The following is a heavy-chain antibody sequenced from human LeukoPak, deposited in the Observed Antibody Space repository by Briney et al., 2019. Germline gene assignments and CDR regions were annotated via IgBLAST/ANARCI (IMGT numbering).Heavy chain of an antibody. D-gene: IGHD1-1*01. V-gene: IGHV4-61*03. Sequence: SETLSLTCSVSGASVSDGSYYWSWIRQPPGKGLGWIGFLYFSGRTNYSPSLSGRVSTSIDTSKNHFSLNLTSVTAADTAVYYCARGLSTGREDYFDFWGQGTLVSVSS. CDR2: LYFSGRT. CDR3: ARGLSTGREDYFDF. CDR1: GASVSDGSYY. J-gene: IGHJ4*02.